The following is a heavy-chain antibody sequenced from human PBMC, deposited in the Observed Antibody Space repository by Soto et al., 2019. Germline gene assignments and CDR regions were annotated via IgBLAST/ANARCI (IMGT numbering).Heavy chain of an antibody. D-gene: IGHD3-9*01. V-gene: IGHV4-30-4*02. CDR1: GGSISSGDYY. CDR3: ARVDIGVYAFDI. CDR2: IYYSGST. Sequence: SETLSLTCTVSGGSISSGDYYWSWIRQPPGKGLEWIGYIYYSGSTYYNPSLKSRVTISVDTSKNQFSLKLTSVTAADTAVYYCARVDIGVYAFDIWGHGTMVTVSS. J-gene: IGHJ3*02.